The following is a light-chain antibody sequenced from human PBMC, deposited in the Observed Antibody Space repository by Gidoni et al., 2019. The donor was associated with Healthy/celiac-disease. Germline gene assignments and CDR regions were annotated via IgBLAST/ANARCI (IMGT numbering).Light chain of an antibody. V-gene: IGKV1-39*01. CDR1: QSISSY. CDR3: QQSYSTPVA. CDR2: AAS. Sequence: IQMTQSPSSLSASVGDRATITCRASQSISSYLNWYQQKPGKAPKLLIYAASSLQSGVPSRFSGSGSGTDFTLTISSLQPEDFATYYCQQSYSTPVAFGQGTKVEIK. J-gene: IGKJ1*01.